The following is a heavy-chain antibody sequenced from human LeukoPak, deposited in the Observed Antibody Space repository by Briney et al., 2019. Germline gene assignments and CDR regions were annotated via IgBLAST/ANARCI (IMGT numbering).Heavy chain of an antibody. V-gene: IGHV3-11*03. Sequence: RVSLRLSCAASGFTFSDEYMSWIRQAPGKGLEWVSYNSNSGSYTKYADSVKGRFTISRDNAKNSLYLQMNSLRAEDTAVYYCARSRGAGPGAYFDYWGQGTLITLST. D-gene: IGHD6-19*01. CDR3: ARSRGAGPGAYFDY. J-gene: IGHJ4*02. CDR2: NSNSGSYT. CDR1: GFTFSDEY.